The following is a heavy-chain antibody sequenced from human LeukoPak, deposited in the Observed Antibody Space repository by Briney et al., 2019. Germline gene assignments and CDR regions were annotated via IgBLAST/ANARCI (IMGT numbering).Heavy chain of an antibody. CDR2: ISGRGEST. J-gene: IGHJ4*02. CDR1: GFTFSSYV. V-gene: IGHV3-23*01. Sequence: GGSLRLSCAASGFTFSSYVMSWVRQAPGKGLEWVSCISGRGESTHFADSAKGRFTISRDYAKNSLYLQMNSLRAEDTAVYYCARVVPAATFDYWGQGTLVTVSS. CDR3: ARVVPAATFDY. D-gene: IGHD2-2*01.